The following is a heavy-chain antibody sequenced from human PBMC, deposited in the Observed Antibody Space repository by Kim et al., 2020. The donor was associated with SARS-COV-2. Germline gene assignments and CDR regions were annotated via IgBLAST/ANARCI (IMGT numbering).Heavy chain of an antibody. D-gene: IGHD2-2*01. V-gene: IGHV3-23*01. Sequence: GGSLRLSCAASGFTFSSYAMSWVRQAPGKGLEWVSAISGSGGSTYYADSVKGRFTISRDNSKNTLYLQMNSLRAEDTAVYYCAKFSPPRYCSSTSCFVDHYYYYYGMDVWGQGTTVTVSS. CDR1: GFTFSSYA. CDR2: ISGSGGST. CDR3: AKFSPPRYCSSTSCFVDHYYYYYGMDV. J-gene: IGHJ6*02.